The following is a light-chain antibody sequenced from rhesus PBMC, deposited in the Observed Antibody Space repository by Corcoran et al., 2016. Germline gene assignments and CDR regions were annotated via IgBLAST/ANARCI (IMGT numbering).Light chain of an antibody. CDR1: QSLIHNNGNTY. V-gene: IGKV2-65*01. CDR3: MQYTHIPYS. Sequence: DVLMTQSPLALPISPGQPASISCRSSQSLIHNNGNTYLSWFQQKPGQPQRHLIYKISTRFSGVPDRFIGRGAGTDFTLRIGRVEAEDIGVYYCMQYTHIPYSFGQGTKVEIK. J-gene: IGKJ2*01. CDR2: KIS.